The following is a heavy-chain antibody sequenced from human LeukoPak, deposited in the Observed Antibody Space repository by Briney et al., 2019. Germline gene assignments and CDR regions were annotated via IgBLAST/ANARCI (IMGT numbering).Heavy chain of an antibody. V-gene: IGHV3-73*01. CDR1: GFTFSDPT. Sequence: PGGSLRLSCAASGFTFSDPTIHWVRQASGKGLEWVGRIRSELNGYATAYAASVRGRFTIFRDDSKNTAYLQMDNLKTGDTAVFYCTKQTADDAFDIWGRGTMVTVSS. CDR3: TKQTADDAFDI. J-gene: IGHJ3*02. CDR2: IRSELNGYAT.